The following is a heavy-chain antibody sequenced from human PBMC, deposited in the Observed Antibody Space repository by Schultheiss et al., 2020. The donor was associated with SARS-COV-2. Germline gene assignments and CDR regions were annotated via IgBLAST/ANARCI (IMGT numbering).Heavy chain of an antibody. CDR1: GGSISSSNW. CDR3: ARRGTAGYSYGSYFDY. J-gene: IGHJ4*02. D-gene: IGHD5-18*01. CDR2: IYYSGST. V-gene: IGHV4-4*02. Sequence: SETLSLTCAVSGGSISSSNWWSWVRQPPGKGLEWIGSIYYSGSTYYNPSLKSRVTISVDTSKNQFSLKLSSVTAADTAVYYCARRGTAGYSYGSYFDYWGQGTLVTVSS.